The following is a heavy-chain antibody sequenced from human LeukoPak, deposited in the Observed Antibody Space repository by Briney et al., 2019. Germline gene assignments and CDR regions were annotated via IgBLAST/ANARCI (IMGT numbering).Heavy chain of an antibody. CDR2: IKQDGSEK. CDR3: AKEGGFFYYDSSGYLDY. J-gene: IGHJ4*02. D-gene: IGHD3-22*01. CDR1: GFTFSSYW. V-gene: IGHV3-7*03. Sequence: PGGSLRLSCAASGFTFSSYWMSWVRQAPGKGLEWVANIKQDGSEKYYVDSVKGRFTISRDNAKNSLYLQMNSLRAEDTAIYYCAKEGGFFYYDSSGYLDYWGQGILVTVSS.